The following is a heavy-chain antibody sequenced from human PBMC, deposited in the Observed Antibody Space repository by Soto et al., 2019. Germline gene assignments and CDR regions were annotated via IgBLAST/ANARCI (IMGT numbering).Heavy chain of an antibody. V-gene: IGHV3-73*02. CDR3: TNPQVYYGMDV. CDR1: GFTFSGSA. CDR2: IRIKANNYAT. Sequence: EVQLVESGGGLVQPGGFLKLSCAASGFTFSGSAVHWVRQASGKGLEWVGRIRIKANNYATAYAASVQGRFTIFRDDLKNTAYLQTNSLKTEDTAVYYCTNPQVYYGMDVWGQGTTVTVSS. J-gene: IGHJ6*02.